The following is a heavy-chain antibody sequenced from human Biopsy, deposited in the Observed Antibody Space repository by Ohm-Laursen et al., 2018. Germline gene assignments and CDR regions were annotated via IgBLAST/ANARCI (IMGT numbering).Heavy chain of an antibody. CDR3: AREDEGLLRALDL. D-gene: IGHD3-3*01. CDR1: GASMTGYF. J-gene: IGHJ3*01. CDR2: IYTIGDT. V-gene: IGHV4-4*07. Sequence: SDTLSLTCTVSGASMTGYFWTWVRQPAGKGLEWIGHIYTIGDTTYNPSLESRVTMSLDTSKNQFSPKMTSLTAADTAVYFCAREDEGLLRALDLWGQGTMVTVSS.